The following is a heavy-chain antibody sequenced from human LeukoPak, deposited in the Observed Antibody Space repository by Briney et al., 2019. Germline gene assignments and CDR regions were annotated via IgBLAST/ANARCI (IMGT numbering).Heavy chain of an antibody. V-gene: IGHV1-46*01. Sequence: ASVKVSCKASGYTFTSYYMHWVRQALGQGLEWMGIINPSGGSTSYAQKFQGRVTMTRDTSTSTVYMELSSLRSEDTAVYYCAREVSRRGMDVWGQGTTVTVSS. CDR3: AREVSRRGMDV. CDR1: GYTFTSYY. CDR2: INPSGGST. J-gene: IGHJ6*02.